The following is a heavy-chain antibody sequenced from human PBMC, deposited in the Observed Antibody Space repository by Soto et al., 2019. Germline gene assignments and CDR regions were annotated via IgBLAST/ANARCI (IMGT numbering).Heavy chain of an antibody. D-gene: IGHD6-6*01. CDR3: AKRFDDSSTWSFDH. CDR2: ISGNGARA. J-gene: IGHJ4*02. Sequence: VQLLQSGGGLVQPGGSLRLSCAASGFTFDNYVMTWVRQAPGKGLEWVAGISGNGARAYYGVSVKGRFIVSRDNSKNTQYLQMNSLRVKDTALYYCAKRFDDSSTWSFDHWGLGTLVTVSS. V-gene: IGHV3-23*01. CDR1: GFTFDNYV.